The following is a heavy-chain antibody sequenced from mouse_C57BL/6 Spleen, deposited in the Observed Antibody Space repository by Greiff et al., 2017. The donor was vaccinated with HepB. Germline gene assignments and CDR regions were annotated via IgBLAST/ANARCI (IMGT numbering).Heavy chain of an antibody. D-gene: IGHD1-1*01. CDR1: GYTFTDYE. CDR2: IDPETGGT. Sequence: VQLQQSGAELVRPGASVTLSCKASGYTFTDYEMHWVKQTPVHGLEWIGAIDPETGGTAYNQKFKGKAILTADKSSSTAYMELRSLTSDDSAVYYCTRHYGSIYFDYWGQGTTLTVSS. V-gene: IGHV1-15*01. CDR3: TRHYGSIYFDY. J-gene: IGHJ2*01.